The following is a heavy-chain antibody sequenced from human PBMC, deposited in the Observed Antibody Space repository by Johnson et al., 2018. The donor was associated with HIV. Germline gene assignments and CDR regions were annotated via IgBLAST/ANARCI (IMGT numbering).Heavy chain of an antibody. D-gene: IGHD6-13*01. V-gene: IGHV3-66*01. Sequence: VQLVESGGGLVKSGGSLRLSCAAPGFSVSSYYMTWVRQAPGKGLDWVSVISSGGDTYYADSVRGRFSISRDNSKNTLYLQMNSLRAEDTAVYYCARGRIGYSGRGDAFDIWGQGTMVTVSS. CDR2: ISSGGDT. CDR1: GFSVSSYY. J-gene: IGHJ3*02. CDR3: ARGRIGYSGRGDAFDI.